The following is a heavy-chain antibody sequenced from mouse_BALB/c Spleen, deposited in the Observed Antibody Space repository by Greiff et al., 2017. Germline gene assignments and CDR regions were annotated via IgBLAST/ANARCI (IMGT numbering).Heavy chain of an antibody. V-gene: IGHV1-4*01. CDR3: ASLRAMDY. J-gene: IGHJ4*01. CDR2: INPSTGYT. CDR1: GYTFTSYW. Sequence: QVQLQQSGTVLARPGASVKMSCKASGYTFTSYWMHWVKQRPGQGLEWIGYINPSTGYTEYNQKFKDKATLTADKSSSTAYMQLSSLTSEDSAVYYCASLRAMDYWGQGTSVTVSS.